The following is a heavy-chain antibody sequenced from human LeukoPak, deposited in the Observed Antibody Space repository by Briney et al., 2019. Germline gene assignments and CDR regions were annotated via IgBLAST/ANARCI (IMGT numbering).Heavy chain of an antibody. V-gene: IGHV4-39*07. CDR1: GGSISSSSYY. D-gene: IGHD6-19*01. J-gene: IGHJ4*02. CDR2: IYYSGST. Sequence: PSETLSLTCTVSGGSISSSSYYWGWIRQPPGKGLEWIGSIYYSGSTYYNPSLKSRVTISVDTSKNQFSLKLSSVTAADTAVYYCARAGGPRWHLYSSDSPTLFDYWGQGTLVTVSS. CDR3: ARAGGPRWHLYSSDSPTLFDY.